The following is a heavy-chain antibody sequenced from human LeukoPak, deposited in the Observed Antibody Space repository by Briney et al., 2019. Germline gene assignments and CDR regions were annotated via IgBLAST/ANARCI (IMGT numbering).Heavy chain of an antibody. CDR2: IYYSGST. CDR1: GGSISSGGYY. CDR3: ARELLAAAGFFDY. Sequence: SETLSLTCTVSGGSISSGGYYWSWIRQHPGKGLEWIGYIYYSGSTYYNPSLKSRVTISVDTSKNQFSLKLSSVTAADTAAYYCARELLAAAGFFDYWGQGTLVTVSS. V-gene: IGHV4-31*03. J-gene: IGHJ4*02. D-gene: IGHD6-13*01.